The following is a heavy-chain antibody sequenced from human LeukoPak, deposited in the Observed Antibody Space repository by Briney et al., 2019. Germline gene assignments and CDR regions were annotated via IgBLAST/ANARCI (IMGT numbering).Heavy chain of an antibody. J-gene: IGHJ4*02. CDR2: INPNSGGT. CDR3: ARDLGDYGDYSVDY. D-gene: IGHD4-17*01. V-gene: IGHV1-2*06. Sequence: ASVKVSCKVSGYTFTGYHMHGVRQAPGQGLEWMGRINPNSGGTNYAQKFQGRVTMTRDTSISTAYMELSRLRSDDTAVYYCARDLGDYGDYSVDYWGQGTLVTVSS. CDR1: GYTFTGYH.